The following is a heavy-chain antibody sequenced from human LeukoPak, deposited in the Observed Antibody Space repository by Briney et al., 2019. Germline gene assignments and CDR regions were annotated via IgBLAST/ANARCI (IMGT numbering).Heavy chain of an antibody. CDR2: IYYSGST. CDR1: GGSISSSSYY. Sequence: PSETLSLTCTVSGGSISSSSYYWGWIRQPPGKGLEWIGSIYYSGSTYYNPSLKSRVTMSVDTSKNQFSLRLSSVTAADTAVYYCARVWEYTLYYVGSGETFDIWGQGTMVTVSS. CDR3: ARVWEYTLYYVGSGETFDI. D-gene: IGHD3-22*01. J-gene: IGHJ3*02. V-gene: IGHV4-39*07.